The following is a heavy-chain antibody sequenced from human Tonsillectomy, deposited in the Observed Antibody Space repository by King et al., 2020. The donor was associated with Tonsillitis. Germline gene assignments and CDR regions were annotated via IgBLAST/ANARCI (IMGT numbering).Heavy chain of an antibody. CDR1: GGSIGSDF. V-gene: IGHV4-59*08. CDR2: VFYTGSA. J-gene: IGHJ4*02. CDR3: ARGVTATGYFDH. D-gene: IGHD6-13*01. Sequence: VQLQESGPGLVKPSETLSLTCSVSGGSIGSDFWNWIRPPPGKGLAWIGYVFYTGSANYNPSLKGRVTISVDTSKNQFSMKLTSVTAADTAVYYCARGVTATGYFDHWGQGTLVTVSS.